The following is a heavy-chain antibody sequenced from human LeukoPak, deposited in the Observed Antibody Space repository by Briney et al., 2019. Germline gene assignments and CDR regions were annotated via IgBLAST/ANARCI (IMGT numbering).Heavy chain of an antibody. J-gene: IGHJ5*02. D-gene: IGHD6-13*01. Sequence: PSETLSLTCTVSGGSISSYYWSWIRQPPGKGLEWIGYIYYSGSTNYNPSLKSRVTISVDTSKNQFSLKLSSVTAADTAVYYCARERGSVSSRTPWMENCFDPWGQGTLVTVSS. CDR1: GGSISSYY. CDR2: IYYSGST. V-gene: IGHV4-59*01. CDR3: ARERGSVSSRTPWMENCFDP.